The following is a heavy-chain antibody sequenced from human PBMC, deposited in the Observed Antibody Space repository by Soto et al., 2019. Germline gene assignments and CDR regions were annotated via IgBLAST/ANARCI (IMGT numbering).Heavy chain of an antibody. Sequence: EPLSLTYTVSGGSVISGSYDWSWIRQPPGKGLEWIGKIFFTGSAHYNPSLRNRVTMSVDTSKDQFSLALTSVTAADPAVYYCARDRAAPYYYGMDVWGQGTTVTGSS. V-gene: IGHV4-61*01. CDR3: ARDRAAPYYYGMDV. CDR1: GGSVISGSYD. D-gene: IGHD6-25*01. J-gene: IGHJ6*02. CDR2: IFFTGSA.